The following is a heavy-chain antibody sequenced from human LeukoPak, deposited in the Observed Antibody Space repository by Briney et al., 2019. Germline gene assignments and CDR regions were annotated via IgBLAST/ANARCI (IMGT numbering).Heavy chain of an antibody. D-gene: IGHD3-10*01. Sequence: GGSLRLSCAASGFTFDDYGMSWVRQAPGKGLERVSGINWNSGSTGYANSVKGRFTISRDNAKNSLYLQMNSLRAEDTALYYCARRRVTFVRGVDITSYYFDYWGQGTLVTVSS. CDR1: GFTFDDYG. J-gene: IGHJ4*02. V-gene: IGHV3-20*04. CDR2: INWNSGST. CDR3: ARRRVTFVRGVDITSYYFDY.